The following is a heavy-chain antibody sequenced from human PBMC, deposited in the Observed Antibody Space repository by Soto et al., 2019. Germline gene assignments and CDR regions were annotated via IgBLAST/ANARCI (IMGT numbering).Heavy chain of an antibody. Sequence: GASVKVSCKASGGTFSSYAIIWVRQAPGQGLEWMGGIIPIFGTANYAQKFQGRVTITADESTSTAYMELSSLRSEDTAVYYCARAREAAYNWNGAYYYYGMDVWGQGTTVTVSS. V-gene: IGHV1-69*13. D-gene: IGHD1-20*01. CDR2: IIPIFGTA. CDR3: ARAREAAYNWNGAYYYYGMDV. CDR1: GGTFSSYA. J-gene: IGHJ6*02.